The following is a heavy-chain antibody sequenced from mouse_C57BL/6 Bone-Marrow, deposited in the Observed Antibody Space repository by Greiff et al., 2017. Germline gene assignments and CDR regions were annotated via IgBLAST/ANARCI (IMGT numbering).Heavy chain of an antibody. V-gene: IGHV1-78*01. J-gene: IGHJ2*01. CDR1: GYTFTDHT. Sequence: QVQLKESDAELVKPGASVKISCKVSGYTFTDHTIHWMKQRPEQGLEWIGYIYPRDGSTKYNEKFKGKATLTADKSSSTAYMQLNSLTSEDSAVYFCAREKIYYYGSSYFDYWGQGTTLTVSS. D-gene: IGHD1-1*01. CDR3: AREKIYYYGSSYFDY. CDR2: IYPRDGST.